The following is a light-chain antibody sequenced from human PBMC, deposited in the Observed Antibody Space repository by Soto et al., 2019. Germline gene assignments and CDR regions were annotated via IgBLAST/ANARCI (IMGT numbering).Light chain of an antibody. Sequence: VLTQSPSASASLGASVRLTCTLSSGHSTHAIAWHQQQPDKGPRYLMNLNNDGSHIKGDGIPDRFSGSSSGAERYLTISSLQSEDEADYYCQTWGTGTVVFGGGTKVTVL. CDR3: QTWGTGTVV. V-gene: IGLV4-69*01. CDR2: LNNDGSH. J-gene: IGLJ2*01. CDR1: SGHSTHA.